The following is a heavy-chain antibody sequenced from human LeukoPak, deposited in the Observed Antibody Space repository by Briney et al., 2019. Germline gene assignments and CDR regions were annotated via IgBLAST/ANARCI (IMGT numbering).Heavy chain of an antibody. CDR1: GFTFSSYW. CDR2: INTDGSTK. D-gene: IGHD2-2*01. Sequence: GGSLRLSCAPSGFTFSSYWMHWVRQAPGKGLVWVSRINTDGSTKTYADSVKGRFTISRDNAKNTLYLQMNSLRAEDTAVYFCARERKSSTSMDYWGQGTLVTVSS. V-gene: IGHV3-74*01. J-gene: IGHJ4*02. CDR3: ARERKSSTSMDY.